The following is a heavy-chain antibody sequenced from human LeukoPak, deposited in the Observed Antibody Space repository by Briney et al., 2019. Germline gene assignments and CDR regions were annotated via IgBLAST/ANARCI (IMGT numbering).Heavy chain of an antibody. CDR2: IYTSGST. J-gene: IGHJ5*02. V-gene: IGHV4-4*09. CDR1: GGSISSYY. CDR3: ARHGLERRKDWFDP. Sequence: SETLSLTCTVSGGSISSYYWSWIRQPPGKGLKWIGYIYTSGSTNYNPSLKSRVTISVDTSKNQFSLKLSSVTAADTAVYYCARHGLERRKDWFDPWGQGTLVTVSS. D-gene: IGHD1-1*01.